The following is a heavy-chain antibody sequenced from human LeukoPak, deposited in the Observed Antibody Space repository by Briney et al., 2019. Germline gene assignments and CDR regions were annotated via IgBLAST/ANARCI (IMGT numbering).Heavy chain of an antibody. CDR3: ARGATRGRFDP. CDR2: IFSGGST. D-gene: IGHD2-2*01. Sequence: GGSLRLSCTASGFTVSSSYMSCVRQAPGKGLEWVSIIFSGGSTYYADSVKDRFTVSRDNSKNTLYLQMNSLRTEDTAVYYCARGATRGRFDPWGQGTLVTVSS. V-gene: IGHV3-53*01. CDR1: GFTVSSSY. J-gene: IGHJ5*02.